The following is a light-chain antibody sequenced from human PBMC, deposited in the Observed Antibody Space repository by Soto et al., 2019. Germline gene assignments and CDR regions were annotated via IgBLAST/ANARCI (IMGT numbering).Light chain of an antibody. Sequence: EIVMTQSPATLSVSPGDRATLSCRASQIFSTNLVWYQHKPGQAPRLLIYDASTRATGIPARFSGSGSGTELTLTISSLQSEDFAVYYCQQYNDWPLALTFGGGTKVEIK. J-gene: IGKJ4*01. V-gene: IGKV3-15*01. CDR2: DAS. CDR1: QIFSTN. CDR3: QQYNDWPLALT.